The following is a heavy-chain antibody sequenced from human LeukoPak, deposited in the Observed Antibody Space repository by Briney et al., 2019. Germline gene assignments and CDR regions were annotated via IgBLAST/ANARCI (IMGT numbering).Heavy chain of an antibody. CDR2: LRYDGSTA. CDR1: GFTLSSYG. V-gene: IGHV3-30*02. Sequence: GGSLSLSCAASGFTLSSYGMNWVRQAPGKGLDWVAFLRYDGSTAFYEDSVKGRFTISRDSSKNTLYLQTNSLTPADTAIYYCAKDPYGGTYPSYFDYWGQGTLVTVSS. J-gene: IGHJ4*02. CDR3: AKDPYGGTYPSYFDY. D-gene: IGHD1-26*01.